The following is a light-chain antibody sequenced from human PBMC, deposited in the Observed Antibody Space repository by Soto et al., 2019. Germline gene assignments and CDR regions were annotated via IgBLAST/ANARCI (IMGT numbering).Light chain of an antibody. CDR3: CSFAGSGTGV. Sequence: QSVLTQPASVSGSPGQSIAISCTGTNGDIGTYNLVSWYQQHPGKAPKLMISEVNKRPSGVSDRFSGSRSGDTASLTISGLRTEDEADYYCCSFAGSGTGVFGTGTKVTVL. CDR2: EVN. CDR1: NGDIGTYNL. V-gene: IGLV2-23*02. J-gene: IGLJ1*01.